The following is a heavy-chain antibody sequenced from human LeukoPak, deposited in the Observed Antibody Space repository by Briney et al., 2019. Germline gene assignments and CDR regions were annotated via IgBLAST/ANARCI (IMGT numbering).Heavy chain of an antibody. Sequence: PSETLSLTCTVSGGSVSSGSYYWSWIRQPPGKGLKWIGYISYSGRTNYNPSLKSRVTVSADMSRNQFSLKLSSVTAADTAVYYCARGLGPIYFDYWGQGTLVTVSS. CDR3: ARGLGPIYFDY. D-gene: IGHD3-16*01. J-gene: IGHJ4*02. V-gene: IGHV4-61*01. CDR1: GGSVSSGSYY. CDR2: ISYSGRT.